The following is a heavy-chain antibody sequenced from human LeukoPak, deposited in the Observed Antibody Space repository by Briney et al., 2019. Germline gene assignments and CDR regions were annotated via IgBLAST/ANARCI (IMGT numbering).Heavy chain of an antibody. V-gene: IGHV3-30*18. CDR3: AKYAYNWNAPDGFDM. J-gene: IGHJ3*02. CDR2: ISSDGSRK. D-gene: IGHD1-1*01. Sequence: QTGGSLRLSCRASRFSFRDYDMHWFRQAPGKGLEWVAVISSDGSRKHYGDSVKGRFTISRDNSESTLFLQMNSLRTDDTSVYFCAKYAYNWNAPDGFDMWGQGTMVIVSS. CDR1: RFSFRDYD.